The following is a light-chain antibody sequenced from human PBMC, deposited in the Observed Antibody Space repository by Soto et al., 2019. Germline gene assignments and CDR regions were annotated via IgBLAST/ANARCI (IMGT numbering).Light chain of an antibody. CDR2: GAS. CDR1: RSVSTN. Sequence: DIILTQSPAIVSVSPGERATLCCRASRSVSTNLAWYQHKHGQAPRLLIYGASTRVTDIPARFSGSGSGTDFTLTINYLKSEDFGVYYCQQYDKSLPPVTFGGGTKVEI. CDR3: QQYDKSLPPVT. J-gene: IGKJ4*01. V-gene: IGKV3-15*01.